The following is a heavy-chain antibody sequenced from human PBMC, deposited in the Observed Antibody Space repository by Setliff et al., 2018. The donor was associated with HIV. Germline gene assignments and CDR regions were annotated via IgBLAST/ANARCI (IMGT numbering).Heavy chain of an antibody. J-gene: IGHJ6*03. Sequence: ASVKVSCKTSGYTFNIYGMHWVRQAPGQRLEWMGWINAADGNTKYSQKLQGRVTVSRDNSKNTLYLQMNSLRPEDTAVYYCAKDAAALPATNYYYYYIDFWGKGTTVTVSS. CDR3: AKDAAALPATNYYYYYIDF. V-gene: IGHV1-3*01. CDR1: GYTFNIYG. CDR2: INAADGNT. D-gene: IGHD6-6*01.